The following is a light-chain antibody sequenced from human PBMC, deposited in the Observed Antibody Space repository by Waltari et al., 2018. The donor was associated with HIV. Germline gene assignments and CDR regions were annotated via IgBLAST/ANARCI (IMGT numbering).Light chain of an antibody. V-gene: IGLV2-11*01. J-gene: IGLJ3*02. Sequence: QSALTQPRSVSGSPGQSVTISCTGTSSDVGGCNFVSWYQQHPAKAPKLILYDVGRRPSGIPDRFSGSRSGNRASLNISGLQTDDEAHYYCCSYAGSDTWVFGGGTKVTVL. CDR1: SSDVGGCNF. CDR2: DVG. CDR3: CSYAGSDTWV.